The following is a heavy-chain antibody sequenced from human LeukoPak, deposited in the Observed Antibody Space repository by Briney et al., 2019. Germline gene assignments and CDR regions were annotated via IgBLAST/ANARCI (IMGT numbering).Heavy chain of an antibody. Sequence: PGGSLRLSCAASGFTFRNYAMSWVRQAAGKGLEWVSAISGSGGSTYYADSVKGRFTISRDNSKNTLYLQMNSLRAEDTAVYYCAKDMRLEQRFTMVRGVICAFDIWGQGTMVTASS. CDR2: ISGSGGST. D-gene: IGHD3-10*01. V-gene: IGHV3-23*01. CDR3: AKDMRLEQRFTMVRGVICAFDI. J-gene: IGHJ3*02. CDR1: GFTFRNYA.